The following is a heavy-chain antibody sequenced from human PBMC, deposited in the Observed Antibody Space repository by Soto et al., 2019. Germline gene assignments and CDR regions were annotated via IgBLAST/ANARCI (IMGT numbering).Heavy chain of an antibody. V-gene: IGHV1-2*02. D-gene: IGHD3-3*01. J-gene: IGHJ3*02. CDR2: INPATGAA. Sequence: QLHLVQSGAVVKKPGASVTVSCSASGYPVTAYYMHWVRQAPGRGLEWMGGINPATGAAKYTQTFQGRVTIPRETSTSTVFIELSGLTSEDTAVFYCARGGGVGVAGSAAFDMWGQGTLVTVSS. CDR3: ARGGGVGVAGSAAFDM. CDR1: GYPVTAYY.